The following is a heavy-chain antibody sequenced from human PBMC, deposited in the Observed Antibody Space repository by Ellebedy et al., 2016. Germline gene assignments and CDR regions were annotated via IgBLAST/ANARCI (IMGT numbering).Heavy chain of an antibody. CDR2: IYYTGTT. J-gene: IGHJ4*02. CDR1: GGSISRYY. V-gene: IGHV4-59*01. CDR3: ARIGGVSFGERPIDY. D-gene: IGHD3-10*01. Sequence: GSLRLSCIVSGGSISRYYWSWIRQPSGRGLEWIGNIYYTGTTNYNPSLQSRVTISLDTSKNQLSLRLTSVTAADTAVYYCARIGGVSFGERPIDYWGQGTLVTVSS.